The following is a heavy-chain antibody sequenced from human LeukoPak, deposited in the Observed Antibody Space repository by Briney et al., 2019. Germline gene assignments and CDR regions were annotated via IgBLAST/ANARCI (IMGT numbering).Heavy chain of an antibody. CDR3: ARACVYYDSSGCDY. CDR2: IYYSGST. J-gene: IGHJ4*02. V-gene: IGHV4-34*01. CDR1: GGSFSGDF. D-gene: IGHD3-22*01. Sequence: KPSETLSLTCAVYGGSFSGDFWSWIRQPPGKGLEWIGSIYYSGSTYYNPSLKSRVTISVDTSKNQFSLKLSSVTAADTAVYYCARACVYYDSSGCDYWGQGTLVTVSS.